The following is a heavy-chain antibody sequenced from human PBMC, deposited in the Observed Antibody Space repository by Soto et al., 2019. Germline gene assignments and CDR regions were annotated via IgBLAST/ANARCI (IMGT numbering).Heavy chain of an antibody. Sequence: GGSLRLSCAASGFTFSSYSMNWVRQAPGKGLEWVSSISSSSSYIYYADSVKGRFTISRDNAKNSLYLQMNSLRAEDTAVYYCARDEAARPSMWGGMDVGAKGPRSPSP. J-gene: IGHJ6*02. CDR3: ARDEAARPSMWGGMDV. V-gene: IGHV3-21*01. CDR1: GFTFSSYS. CDR2: ISSSSSYI. D-gene: IGHD6-6*01.